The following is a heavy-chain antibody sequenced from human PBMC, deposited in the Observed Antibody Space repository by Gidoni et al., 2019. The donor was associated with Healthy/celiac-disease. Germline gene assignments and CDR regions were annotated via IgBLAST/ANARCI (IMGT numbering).Heavy chain of an antibody. J-gene: IGHJ4*02. CDR1: GGSISSGDYY. CDR3: ARGYRIVVVTAFDY. D-gene: IGHD3-22*01. V-gene: IGHV4-30-4*01. CDR2: IYYSGST. Sequence: QVKLQESGPGLVKPSQTMSLTCTVSGGSISSGDYYWSWIRQPPGKGLEWIGYIYYSGSTSYTPSLKSRVTISFDTSKNQFSLKLRSVTAAGTAVDYCARGYRIVVVTAFDYWGQGTLVTVSS.